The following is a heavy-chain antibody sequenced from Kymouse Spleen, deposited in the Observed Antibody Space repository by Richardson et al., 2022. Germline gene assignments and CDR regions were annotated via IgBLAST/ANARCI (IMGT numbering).Heavy chain of an antibody. CDR3: TRQGITGTTLFDY. J-gene: IGHJ4*02. CDR1: GFTFSGSA. CDR2: IRSKANSYAT. D-gene: IGHD1-7*01. V-gene: IGHV3-73*02. Sequence: EVQLVESGGGLVQPGGSLKLSCAASGFTFSGSAMHWVRQASGKGLEWVGRIRSKANSYATAYAASVKGRFTISRDDSKNTAYLQMNSLKTEDTAVYYCTRQGITGTTLFDYWGQGTLVTVSS.